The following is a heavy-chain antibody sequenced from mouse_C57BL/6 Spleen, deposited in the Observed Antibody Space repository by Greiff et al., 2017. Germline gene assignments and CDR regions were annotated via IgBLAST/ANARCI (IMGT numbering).Heavy chain of an antibody. J-gene: IGHJ2*01. CDR3: ALGYYFDY. D-gene: IGHD4-1*01. V-gene: IGHV1-82*01. CDR2: IYPGDGDT. Sequence: QVQLQQSGPELVKPGASVKISCKASGYAFSSSWMNWVKQRPGKGLEWIGRIYPGDGDTNYNGKFKGKATLTADKSSSTAYMQLSSLTSEDSAVYFCALGYYFDYWGQGTTLTVSS. CDR1: GYAFSSSW.